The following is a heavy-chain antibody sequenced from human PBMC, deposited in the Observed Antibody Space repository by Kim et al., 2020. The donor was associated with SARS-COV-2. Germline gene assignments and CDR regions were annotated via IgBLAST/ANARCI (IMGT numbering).Heavy chain of an antibody. Sequence: STIYYADSVKGRFTISRDNAKKSLYLQMNSLRAEDTAVYYCAREYSGYDYWGQGTLVTVSS. V-gene: IGHV3-11*01. J-gene: IGHJ4*02. CDR2: STI. D-gene: IGHD5-12*01. CDR3: AREYSGYDY.